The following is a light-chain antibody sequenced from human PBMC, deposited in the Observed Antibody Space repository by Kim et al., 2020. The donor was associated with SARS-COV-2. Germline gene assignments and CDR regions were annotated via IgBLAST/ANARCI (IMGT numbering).Light chain of an antibody. CDR1: QMVSSK. J-gene: IGKJ2*01. Sequence: LSVSLGERVTRPCRANQMVSSKLAWYHQNPGQAPRLLIYGAPTRATGISARFSGSGLGQEFTPTTSSLKFEDLEVYYCKQYTTWYIFAQGPKLE. V-gene: IGKV3D-15*01. CDR3: KQYTTWYI. CDR2: GAP.